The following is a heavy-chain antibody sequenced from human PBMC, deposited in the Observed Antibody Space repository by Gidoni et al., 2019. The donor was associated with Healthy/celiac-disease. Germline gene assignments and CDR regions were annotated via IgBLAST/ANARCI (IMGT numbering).Heavy chain of an antibody. Sequence: EVQLLESGGGLVQPGGSLRPSCAASGFTFSSYAMSWVRQAPGKGLEWVSAISGSGGSTYYADSVKGRFTISRDNSKNTLYLQMNSLRAEDTAVYYCAKDDSLAVAGPYYFDYWGQGTLVTVSS. CDR3: AKDDSLAVAGPYYFDY. D-gene: IGHD6-19*01. V-gene: IGHV3-23*01. J-gene: IGHJ4*02. CDR2: ISGSGGST. CDR1: GFTFSSYA.